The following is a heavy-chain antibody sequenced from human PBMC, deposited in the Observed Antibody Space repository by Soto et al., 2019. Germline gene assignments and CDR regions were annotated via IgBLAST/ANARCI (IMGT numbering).Heavy chain of an antibody. CDR3: ERIFREIGVYNWFDP. J-gene: IGHJ5*02. D-gene: IGHD2-21*01. CDR2: INPNSGGT. V-gene: IGHV1-2*02. CDR1: GYTFTGYY. Sequence: ASVKVSCKASGYTFTGYYMHWVRQAPGQGLEWMGWINPNSGGTNYAQKFQGRVTMTRDTSISTAYMELSRLRSDDTAVYYCERIFREIGVYNWFDPWGQGTLVTVST.